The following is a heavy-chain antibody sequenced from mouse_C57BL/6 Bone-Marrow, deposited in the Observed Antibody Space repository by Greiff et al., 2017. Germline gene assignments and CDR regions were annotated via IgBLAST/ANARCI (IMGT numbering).Heavy chain of an antibody. Sequence: QVQLQQSGAELVKPGASVKISCKASGYAFSSYWMNWVKQRPGKGLEWIRQIYPGDGDTNYNGKFKGKATLTADKSSSTAYMQLSSLTSEDSAVYFCARGDWDLAWFAYWGQGTLVTVSA. J-gene: IGHJ3*01. CDR2: IYPGDGDT. CDR3: ARGDWDLAWFAY. V-gene: IGHV1-80*01. CDR1: GYAFSSYW. D-gene: IGHD4-1*01.